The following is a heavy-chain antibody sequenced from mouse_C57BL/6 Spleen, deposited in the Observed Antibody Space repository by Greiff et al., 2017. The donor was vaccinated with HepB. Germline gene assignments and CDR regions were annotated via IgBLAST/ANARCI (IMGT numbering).Heavy chain of an antibody. Sequence: QVQLQQSGAELVRPGASVTLSCKASGYTFTDYEMHWVKQTPVHGLEWIGAIDPETGGTAYNQKFKGKAILTADKSSSTAYMELRSLTSEDSAVYYCTGSTMITRGFAYWGQGTLVTVSA. CDR3: TGSTMITRGFAY. D-gene: IGHD2-4*01. J-gene: IGHJ3*01. V-gene: IGHV1-15*01. CDR1: GYTFTDYE. CDR2: IDPETGGT.